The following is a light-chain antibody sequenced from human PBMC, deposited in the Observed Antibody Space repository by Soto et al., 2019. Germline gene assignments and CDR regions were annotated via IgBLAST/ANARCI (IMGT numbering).Light chain of an antibody. CDR2: DVS. Sequence: QSALTQPASVSGSPGQSITISCTGTSSDVGGYNYVSWYQQHPGKAPKLMIYDVSNRPSGVSNRFSGSKSGNTASLTISGLQAEDDADYYCSSHTSSHTLNVFGTGTKLTVL. CDR1: SSDVGGYNY. J-gene: IGLJ1*01. CDR3: SSHTSSHTLNV. V-gene: IGLV2-14*01.